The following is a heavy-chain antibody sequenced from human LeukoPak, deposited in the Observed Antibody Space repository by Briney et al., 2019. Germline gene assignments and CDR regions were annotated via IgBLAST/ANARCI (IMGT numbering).Heavy chain of an antibody. Sequence: GGSLRLSCAASGFTINNNYINSVRQAPGKGLEWVSVIYSAGNTYYADSVKGRFTISRDNSKNTLYLQMNSLRAEDTAVYYCAKKDNGNYFNFDYWGQGTLVTVSS. J-gene: IGHJ4*02. CDR2: IYSAGNT. CDR1: GFTINNNY. V-gene: IGHV3-66*01. CDR3: AKKDNGNYFNFDY. D-gene: IGHD2/OR15-2a*01.